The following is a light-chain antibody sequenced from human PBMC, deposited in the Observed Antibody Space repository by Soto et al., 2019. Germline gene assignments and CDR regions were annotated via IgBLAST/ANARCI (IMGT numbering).Light chain of an antibody. CDR1: QSISSH. CDR2: AAS. J-gene: IGKJ5*01. Sequence: DIQMTQSTSSLSASVGDRVTITCRASQSISSHLNWYQQKPGKAPKPLIYAASNLQSGVPSRFSGSGSGTDFTLTISSLQPEDFATYYCQQSYNTPITFGQGTRLEIK. CDR3: QQSYNTPIT. V-gene: IGKV1-39*01.